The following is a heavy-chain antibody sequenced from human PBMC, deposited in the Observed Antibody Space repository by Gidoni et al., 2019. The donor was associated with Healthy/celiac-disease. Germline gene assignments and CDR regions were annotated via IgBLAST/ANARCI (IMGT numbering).Heavy chain of an antibody. CDR1: GFTFDDYA. CDR3: AKDIYYDSSGYSGYFDY. CDR2: IRWNSGSI. V-gene: IGHV3-9*01. D-gene: IGHD3-22*01. J-gene: IGHJ4*02. Sequence: EVQLVESGGGLVQPGRSLRLSCAASGFTFDDYAMHWGRQAPGKGLEWVSGIRWNSGSIGYADSVKGRFTISRDNAKNSLYLQMNSLRAEDTALYYCAKDIYYDSSGYSGYFDYWGQGTLVTVSS.